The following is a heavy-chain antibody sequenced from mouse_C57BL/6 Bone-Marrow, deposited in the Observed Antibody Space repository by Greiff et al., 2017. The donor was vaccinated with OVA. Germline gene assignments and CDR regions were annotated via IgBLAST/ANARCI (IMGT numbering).Heavy chain of an antibody. Sequence: QVQLQQPGAELVKPGASVKMSCKASGYTFTSYWITWVKQRPGQGLEWIGDIYPGSGSTNYNEKFKSKATLTVDTSSSTAYMQLSSLTSEDSAVYYCARRRDYDYVNAMDYWGQGTSVTVSS. D-gene: IGHD2-4*01. V-gene: IGHV1-55*01. CDR2: IYPGSGST. CDR3: ARRRDYDYVNAMDY. CDR1: GYTFTSYW. J-gene: IGHJ4*01.